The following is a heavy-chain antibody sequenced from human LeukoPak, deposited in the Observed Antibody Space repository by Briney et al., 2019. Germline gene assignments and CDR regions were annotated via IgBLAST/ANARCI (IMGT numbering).Heavy chain of an antibody. J-gene: IGHJ4*02. CDR1: GFTFSSYS. V-gene: IGHV3-21*01. Sequence: GGSLRLSCAASGFTFSSYSMNSVRQAPGKGLEWVSSISSSSSYIYYADSVKGRFTISRDNAKNSLYLQMKSLRAEDTAVYYCARGGCSGGSCYSGYWGQGTLVTVSS. CDR2: ISSSSSYI. CDR3: ARGGCSGGSCYSGY. D-gene: IGHD2-15*01.